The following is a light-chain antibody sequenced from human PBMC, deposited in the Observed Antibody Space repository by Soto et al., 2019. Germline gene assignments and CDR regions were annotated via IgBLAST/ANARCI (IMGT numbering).Light chain of an antibody. V-gene: IGKV3-15*01. CDR1: QSVSSN. CDR2: GAS. J-gene: IGKJ1*01. CDR3: QYRGDGAPWT. Sequence: EIVMTQSPATLSVSPGERATLSCRASQSVSSNLAWYQQKPGQAPRLLIYGASTRATGIPARFSGSGSGTEFTLTISSLEPEDFAVYYGQYRGDGAPWTFGQGTKVEIK.